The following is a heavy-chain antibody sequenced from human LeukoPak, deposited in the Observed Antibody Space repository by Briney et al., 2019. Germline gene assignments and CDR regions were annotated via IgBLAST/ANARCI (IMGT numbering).Heavy chain of an antibody. CDR3: ASYYDSSGKAFDY. J-gene: IGHJ4*02. V-gene: IGHV3-30*04. CDR2: ISYDGSNE. CDR1: GFTFSSYA. Sequence: GGSLRLSCAASGFTFSSYAMHWVRQAPGKGLEWVAVISYDGSNEYYADSVKGRFTISRDNSKNTLYLQMNSLRAEDTAVYSCASYYDSSGKAFDYWGQGTLVTVSS. D-gene: IGHD3-22*01.